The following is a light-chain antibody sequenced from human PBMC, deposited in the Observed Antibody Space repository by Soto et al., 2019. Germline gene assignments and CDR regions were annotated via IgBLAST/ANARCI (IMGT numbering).Light chain of an antibody. CDR3: QQYDSSSVT. Sequence: IILTQSPGTLSLSPGEGATLSCKASQTVISTHLAWYQQKPGQAPRLLIYATSNRATDIPDRFSGSGSGRDFTLTIDRLEPEDFAVYYCQQYDSSSVTFGQGTRLDLK. CDR2: ATS. V-gene: IGKV3-20*01. J-gene: IGKJ5*01. CDR1: QTVISTH.